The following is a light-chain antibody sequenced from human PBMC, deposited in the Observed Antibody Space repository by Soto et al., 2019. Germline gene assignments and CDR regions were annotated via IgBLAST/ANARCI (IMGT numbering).Light chain of an antibody. CDR3: SSYEGSNTFV. V-gene: IGLV2-8*01. CDR2: EVS. CDR1: SSDVGGYNY. J-gene: IGLJ1*01. Sequence: QSALTQPPSASGSPGQSVTISCTGTSSDVGGYNYVSWYQQHPGKAPKLMIYEVSKRPSGVPDRFSGSKSGNTASLTVSGLQAEDEADYHCSSYEGSNTFVFGTGTKLTVL.